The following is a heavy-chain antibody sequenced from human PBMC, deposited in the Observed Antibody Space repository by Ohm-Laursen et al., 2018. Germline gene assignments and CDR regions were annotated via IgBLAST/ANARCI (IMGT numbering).Heavy chain of an antibody. J-gene: IGHJ4*02. D-gene: IGHD2-15*01. V-gene: IGHV3-23*01. CDR2: ISNNGAGT. CDR3: VKGRLAGAFDY. Sequence: GSLRLSCTASGFTVNNNYMSWVRQAPGKGLEWVSSISNNGAGTYYADSVKGRFTISRDNSKNTLYLQMNSLRAEDTAIYYCVKGRLAGAFDYWGQGTLVTVSS. CDR1: GFTVNNNY.